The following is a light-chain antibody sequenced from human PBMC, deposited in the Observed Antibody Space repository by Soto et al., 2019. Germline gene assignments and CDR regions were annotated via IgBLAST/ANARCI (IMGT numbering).Light chain of an antibody. V-gene: IGLV2-14*01. CDR3: SSYTTNNAHV. CDR1: SNDIGAFDY. J-gene: IGLJ2*01. Sequence: QSALTQPASVSASPGQSISISCTGTSNDIGAFDYVSWYQQHPGKAPKLIIFEVFNRPSGVSTRFSGSKSGSTASLTISGLQAEDEADYFCSSYTTNNAHVFGGGTKLTAL. CDR2: EVF.